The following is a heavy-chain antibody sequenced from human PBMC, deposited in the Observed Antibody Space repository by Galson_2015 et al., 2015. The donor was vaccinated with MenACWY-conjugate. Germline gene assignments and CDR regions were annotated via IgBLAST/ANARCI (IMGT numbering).Heavy chain of an antibody. CDR2: IIPILDKT. D-gene: IGHD5-18*01. J-gene: IGHJ4*02. V-gene: IGHV1-69*04. CDR3: ASVVQLWYYFDY. CDR1: GGTLSTYG. Sequence: SVKVSCKASGGTLSTYGIVWVRQAPGQGLEWMGRIIPILDKTNYAQTFQGRVTITADKSTSTAYMELSSLRSEDTAVYYCASVVQLWYYFDYWGQGPLVTVSS.